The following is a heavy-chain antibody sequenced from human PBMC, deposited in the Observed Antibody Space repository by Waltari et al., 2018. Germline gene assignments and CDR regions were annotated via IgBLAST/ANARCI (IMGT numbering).Heavy chain of an antibody. D-gene: IGHD3-22*01. CDR2: INPSGGST. J-gene: IGHJ5*02. CDR1: GYTFTSYY. V-gene: IGHV1-46*01. Sequence: QVQLVQSGAEVKKPGASVKVSCKASGYTFTSYYMHWVRQAPGQGLEWMGIINPSGGSTSYAQKFQGRVTMTRDTSTSTVYMELSSLRSEDTAVYCCASTYYYDSSGYSNWFDPWGQGTLVTVSS. CDR3: ASTYYYDSSGYSNWFDP.